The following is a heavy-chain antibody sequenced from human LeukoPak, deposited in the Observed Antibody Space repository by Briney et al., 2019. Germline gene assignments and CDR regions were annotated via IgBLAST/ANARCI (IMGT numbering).Heavy chain of an antibody. J-gene: IGHJ4*02. D-gene: IGHD1-26*01. CDR2: IYSGGST. V-gene: IGHV3-66*01. Sequence: GRSLRLSCAASGFTVSSNYMSWVRQAPGKGLEWVSVIYSGGSTYYADSVKGRFTISRDNSKNTLYLQMNSLRAEDTAVYYCARDGVGATTIDYWGQGTLVTVSS. CDR3: ARDGVGATTIDY. CDR1: GFTVSSNY.